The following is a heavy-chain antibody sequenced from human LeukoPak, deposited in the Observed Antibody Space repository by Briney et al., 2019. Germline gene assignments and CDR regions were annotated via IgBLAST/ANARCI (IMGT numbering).Heavy chain of an antibody. Sequence: SETLSLTCTVSGDSISSYSWSWIRQPAGKGLEWIGEINHSGSTNYNPSLKSRVTISVDTSKNQFSLKLSSVTAADTAVYYCARGVSSTSLDYWGQGTLVTVSS. V-gene: IGHV4-34*01. CDR3: ARGVSSTSLDY. D-gene: IGHD2-2*01. CDR2: INHSGST. J-gene: IGHJ4*02. CDR1: GDSISSYS.